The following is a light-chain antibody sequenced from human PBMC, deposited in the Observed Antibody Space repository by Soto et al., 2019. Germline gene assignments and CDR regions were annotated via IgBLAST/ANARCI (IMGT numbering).Light chain of an antibody. CDR2: DAS. CDR1: QRISTW. Sequence: DIQMTQSPSTVSASVGDAVTITCRASQRISTWLAWYQQKPGKAPNLLIYDASTLESGGPSGFSGSGSGTDFTLTISSLQPDDSATYYCQQYNSYPYTFGQGTKLEIK. J-gene: IGKJ2*01. V-gene: IGKV1-5*01. CDR3: QQYNSYPYT.